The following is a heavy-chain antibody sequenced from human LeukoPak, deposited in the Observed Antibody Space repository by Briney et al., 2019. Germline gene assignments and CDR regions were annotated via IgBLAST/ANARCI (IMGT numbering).Heavy chain of an antibody. V-gene: IGHV3-23*01. CDR2: ISGSGGSI. D-gene: IGHD2-2*01. CDR1: GFTFSSYA. J-gene: IGHJ3*02. Sequence: GGSLRLSCAASGFTFSSYAMSWVRQAPGKGLEWVSAISGSGGSIYHADSVKGRFTISRDNSKNTLYLQMNSLRAEDTAVYYCAKSLDIVVVPAAISAFDIWGQGTMVTVSS. CDR3: AKSLDIVVVPAAISAFDI.